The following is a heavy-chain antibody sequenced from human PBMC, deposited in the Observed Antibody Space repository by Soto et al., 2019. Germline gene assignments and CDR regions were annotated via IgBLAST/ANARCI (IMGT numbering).Heavy chain of an antibody. D-gene: IGHD6-19*01. J-gene: IGHJ5*02. V-gene: IGHV3-23*01. CDR2: ISGDGVRT. CDR3: VKGGVPGNGIWDWFDP. CDR1: GFTFSSSA. Sequence: EVQLLESGGGLVQPGGSLRLSCAASGFTFSSSAMTWVRQAPGKGLEWVSGISGDGVRTYYADSVKGRFTISRDNSKNTLYLEMNTLRAEDTALYYCVKGGVPGNGIWDWFDPWGQGTLVTVFS.